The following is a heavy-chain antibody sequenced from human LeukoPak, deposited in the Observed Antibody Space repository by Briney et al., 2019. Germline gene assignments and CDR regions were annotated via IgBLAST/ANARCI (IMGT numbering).Heavy chain of an antibody. CDR3: ARILRAVAGTKDY. J-gene: IGHJ4*02. Sequence: SGALSLTCAVSGGSISSSNWWSWVRPPPGKGLEWIGEIYHSGSTNYNPSLKSRVTISVDTSKNQFSLKLSSVTAADTAVYYCARILRAVAGTKDYWGQGTLVTVS. CDR1: GGSISSSNW. V-gene: IGHV4-4*02. CDR2: IYHSGST. D-gene: IGHD6-19*01.